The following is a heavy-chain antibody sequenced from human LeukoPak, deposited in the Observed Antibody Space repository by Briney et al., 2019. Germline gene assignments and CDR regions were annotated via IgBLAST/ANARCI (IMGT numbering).Heavy chain of an antibody. J-gene: IGHJ4*02. D-gene: IGHD2-15*01. CDR2: INPDSGGT. Sequence: ASVKVSCKASGYTFTDYYTHWVRQAPGQGLEWMGWINPDSGGTNYAQKFQGRVTMTRDTSISTAYMELSRLRSDDTAVYYCAREKDYCSGGTCYFSGNDYWGQGTLVTVSS. CDR1: GYTFTDYY. CDR3: AREKDYCSGGTCYFSGNDY. V-gene: IGHV1-2*02.